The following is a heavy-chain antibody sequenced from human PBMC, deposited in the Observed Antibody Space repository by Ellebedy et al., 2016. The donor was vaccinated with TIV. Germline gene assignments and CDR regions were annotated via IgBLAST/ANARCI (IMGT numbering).Heavy chain of an antibody. CDR1: GFTFRIYS. CDR2: ISGDSGNV. V-gene: IGHV3-48*01. D-gene: IGHD1-1*01. CDR3: VRGAWVEESNPVMGDF. Sequence: GGSLRLSCAASGFTFRIYSMDWVRQAPGKGLEWVSYISGDSGNVYYADSVKGRFTVSRDNARNSLFLQMDSLRADDTAVYYCVRGAWVEESNPVMGDFWGQGTLVTVSS. J-gene: IGHJ4*02.